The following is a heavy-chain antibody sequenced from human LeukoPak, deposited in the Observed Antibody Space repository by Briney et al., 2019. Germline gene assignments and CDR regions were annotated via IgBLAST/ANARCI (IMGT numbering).Heavy chain of an antibody. CDR1: GESISSSSYY. J-gene: IGHJ4*02. Sequence: PSETLSLTCSVSGESISSSSYYWGWIRQPPGKGLEWIGSFYYNGNTWYNPSLMGRVTISADTSKNQFSLKLSSVTAADTAMYYCARVSRGNSVGGDYWGQGTLVTVSS. D-gene: IGHD4-23*01. CDR2: FYYNGNT. V-gene: IGHV4-39*07. CDR3: ARVSRGNSVGGDY.